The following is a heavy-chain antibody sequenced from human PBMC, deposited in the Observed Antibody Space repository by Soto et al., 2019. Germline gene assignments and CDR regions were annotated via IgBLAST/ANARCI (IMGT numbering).Heavy chain of an antibody. CDR2: IYYSEST. CDR3: ARGSSWYPY. J-gene: IGHJ4*02. D-gene: IGHD6-13*01. Sequence: SETLSLTCAVYGGSFSGYYWSWIRQPPGKELEWIGYIYYSESTNYNPSLKSRVTISIDTSKNQFSLNLNSVTAADTAVYYCARGSSWYPYWGQGTLVTVSS. V-gene: IGHV4-59*01. CDR1: GGSFSGYY.